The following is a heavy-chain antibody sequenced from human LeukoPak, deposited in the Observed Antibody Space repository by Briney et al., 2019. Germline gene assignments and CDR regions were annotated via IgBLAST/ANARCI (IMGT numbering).Heavy chain of an antibody. J-gene: IGHJ4*02. D-gene: IGHD2-21*01. CDR1: GFIFSNAW. V-gene: IGHV3-15*01. CDR3: TTVILPAY. CDR2: IKSETDGGTT. Sequence: PGGSLRLSCAASGFIFSNAWMSWVRQAPGKGLEWIGRIKSETDGGTTNYAAPVKGRFTISRDDSKNTLYLQMNSLKTEDTAVYYCTTVILPAYWGQGTLVTVSS.